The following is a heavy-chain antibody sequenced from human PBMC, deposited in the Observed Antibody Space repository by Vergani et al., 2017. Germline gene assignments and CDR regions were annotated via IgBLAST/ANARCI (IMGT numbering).Heavy chain of an antibody. J-gene: IGHJ6*02. CDR1: GFTLINAW. Sequence: EVQLVESGGGLVKPGGSLRLSCAASGFTLINAWMSWVRQAPGKGLGWVSAISGSGGSTYYADSVKGRFTISRDNSKNTLYLQMNSLRAEDTAVYYCAKDQEVTMVRGGPHVGMDVWGQGTTVTVSS. CDR3: AKDQEVTMVRGGPHVGMDV. CDR2: ISGSGGST. V-gene: IGHV3-23*04. D-gene: IGHD3-10*01.